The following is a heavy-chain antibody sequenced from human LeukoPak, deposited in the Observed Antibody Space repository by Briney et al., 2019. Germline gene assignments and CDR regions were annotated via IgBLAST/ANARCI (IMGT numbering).Heavy chain of an antibody. Sequence: PSETLSLTCTVSGGSISSGDYYWSWIRQPPGKGLEWIGYIYYSGSTYYNPSLKSRVTISVDTSKNQLSLKLSSVTAADTAVYYCARDINELGIGPSFYWYFDLWGRGTLVTVSS. J-gene: IGHJ2*01. D-gene: IGHD7-27*01. CDR1: GGSISSGDYY. CDR2: IYYSGST. CDR3: ARDINELGIGPSFYWYFDL. V-gene: IGHV4-30-4*01.